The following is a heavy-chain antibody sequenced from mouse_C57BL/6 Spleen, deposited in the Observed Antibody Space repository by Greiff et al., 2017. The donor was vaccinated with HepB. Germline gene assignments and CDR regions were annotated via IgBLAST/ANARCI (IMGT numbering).Heavy chain of an antibody. V-gene: IGHV2-9-1*01. CDR1: GFSFTSYA. Sequence: VQGVESGPGLVAPSQSLSITCTVSGFSFTSYAISWVRQPPGKGLEWLGVIWTGGGTNYNSALKSRLSISKDNSKSQVFLKMNSLQTDDTARYYCARNNWDREDYFDYWGQGTTLTVSS. J-gene: IGHJ2*01. CDR2: IWTGGGT. CDR3: ARNNWDREDYFDY. D-gene: IGHD4-1*01.